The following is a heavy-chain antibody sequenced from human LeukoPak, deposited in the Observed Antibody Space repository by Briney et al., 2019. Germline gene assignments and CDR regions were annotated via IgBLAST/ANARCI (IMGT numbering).Heavy chain of an antibody. CDR3: ARDGEYYDSSGSYFAY. J-gene: IGHJ4*02. V-gene: IGHV1-18*01. D-gene: IGHD3-22*01. CDR2: ISAYNGNT. Sequence: ASVKVSCKASGYTFTSYGISWVRQAPGQGLEWMGWISAYNGNTNYAQKLQGRVTMTADTSTSTFYMELRSLKSEDTAVYYCARDGEYYDSSGSYFAYWGQGTLVTVSP. CDR1: GYTFTSYG.